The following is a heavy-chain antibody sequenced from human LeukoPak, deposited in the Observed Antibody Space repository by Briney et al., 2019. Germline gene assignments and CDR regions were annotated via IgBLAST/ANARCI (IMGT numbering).Heavy chain of an antibody. CDR1: GFTFNNYA. CDR3: AKVSLEGVLTLYDY. J-gene: IGHJ4*02. Sequence: PGGSLRLSCVASGFTFNNYAMTWVRQAPGQELEWVSGISGTGYSTYYADSVRGRFTVSRDNSKNTVYLQIDRLKAEDTAIFYCAKVSLEGVLTLYDYRGQGTLVTVSS. D-gene: IGHD2/OR15-2a*01. V-gene: IGHV3-23*01. CDR2: ISGTGYST.